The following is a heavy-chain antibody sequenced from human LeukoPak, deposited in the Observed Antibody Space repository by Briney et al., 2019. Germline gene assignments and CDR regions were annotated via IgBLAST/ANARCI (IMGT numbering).Heavy chain of an antibody. CDR2: IYTSGST. CDR3: ARDPGDCSNGVCYLFDY. J-gene: IGHJ4*02. D-gene: IGHD2-8*01. CDR1: GGSISSGSYY. Sequence: PSETLSLXCTVSGGSISSGSYYWSWIRQPAGKGLEWIGRIYTSGSTNYNPSLKSRVTISVDTSKNQFSLKLSSVTAADTAVYYCARDPGDCSNGVCYLFDYWGQGTLVTVSS. V-gene: IGHV4-61*02.